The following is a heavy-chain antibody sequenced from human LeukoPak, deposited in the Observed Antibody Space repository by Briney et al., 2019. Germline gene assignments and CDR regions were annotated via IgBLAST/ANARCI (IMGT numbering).Heavy chain of an antibody. J-gene: IGHJ4*02. CDR3: NGWLLYGEYYFDY. V-gene: IGHV3-11*01. CDR2: SDGKT. D-gene: IGHD3-9*01. Sequence: SDGKTYYADSVKGRFTISRDNAKNSLYLQMNSLRAEDTAVYYCNGWLLYGEYYFDYWGQGTLVTVSS.